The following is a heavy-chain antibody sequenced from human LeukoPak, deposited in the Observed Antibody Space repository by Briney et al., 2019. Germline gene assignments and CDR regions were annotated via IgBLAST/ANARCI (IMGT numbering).Heavy chain of an antibody. CDR1: GYTFTSYG. D-gene: IGHD3-16*02. Sequence: ASVKVSFKASGYTFTSYGVSWVRQAPGQGLEWMGWISAYNGNTNYAQKLQGRVTMTTDTSTSTAYMELRSLRSDDTAVYYCARDYKITFGGVIYYWGQGTLVTVSS. CDR2: ISAYNGNT. J-gene: IGHJ4*02. V-gene: IGHV1-18*01. CDR3: ARDYKITFGGVIYY.